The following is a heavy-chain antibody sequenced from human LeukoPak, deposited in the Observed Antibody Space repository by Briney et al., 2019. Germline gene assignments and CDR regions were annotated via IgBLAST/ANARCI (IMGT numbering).Heavy chain of an antibody. J-gene: IGHJ4*02. CDR1: GGTFSSYT. Sequence: SVKVSCKASGGTFSSYTISWVRQAPGQGLEWMGGIIPIFGTSNYAQKLQGRVTISTDESTSTAYMEVSSLRSEDTAIYYCARGLDASMETAYDYWGQGTLVTVSS. CDR2: IIPIFGTS. CDR3: ARGLDASMETAYDY. V-gene: IGHV1-69*05. D-gene: IGHD5-18*01.